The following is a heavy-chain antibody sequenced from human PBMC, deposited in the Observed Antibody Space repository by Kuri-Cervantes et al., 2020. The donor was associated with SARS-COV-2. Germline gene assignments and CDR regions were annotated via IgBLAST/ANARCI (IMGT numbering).Heavy chain of an antibody. CDR1: GGSFSGYY. J-gene: IGHJ6*02. Sequence: SETLSLTCAVYGGSFSGYYWSWIRQPPGKGLEWIGEINHSGSTNYNPSLKSRVTISVDTSKNQFSLKLSSVTAADTAVYYCARGLSGAYSSSWYWDVWGQGTTVTVSS. CDR3: ARGLSGAYSSSWYWDV. D-gene: IGHD6-13*01. V-gene: IGHV4-34*01. CDR2: INHSGST.